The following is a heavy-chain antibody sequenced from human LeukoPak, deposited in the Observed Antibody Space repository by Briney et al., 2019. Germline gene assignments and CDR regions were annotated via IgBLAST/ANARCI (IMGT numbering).Heavy chain of an antibody. J-gene: IGHJ4*02. Sequence: SETLSLTCAVYGGSFSGYYWSWIRQPPGKGLEWIGEINHSGSTNYNPSLKSRVTISVDTSKNQFSLKLSSVTAADTAVYYCARSIAVAFYYFDYWGQGTLVTVSS. CDR2: INHSGST. CDR3: ARSIAVAFYYFDY. V-gene: IGHV4-34*01. CDR1: GGSFSGYY. D-gene: IGHD6-19*01.